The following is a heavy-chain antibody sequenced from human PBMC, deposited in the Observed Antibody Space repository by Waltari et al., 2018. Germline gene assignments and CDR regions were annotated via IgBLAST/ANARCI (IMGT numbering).Heavy chain of an antibody. CDR1: GYTFTSNY. Sequence: QVQLVQSGAEVKEPGASVKVSCKASGYTFTSNYMHWVRRAPGQGLEWMGRINPSAGSKNYAEKFQGRVTMTRDTSTSTVYMELSSLRSEDTAVYYCARSSSNSGYFDLWGRGTLVAVSS. J-gene: IGHJ2*01. D-gene: IGHD4-4*01. CDR3: ARSSSNSGYFDL. V-gene: IGHV1-46*01. CDR2: INPSAGSK.